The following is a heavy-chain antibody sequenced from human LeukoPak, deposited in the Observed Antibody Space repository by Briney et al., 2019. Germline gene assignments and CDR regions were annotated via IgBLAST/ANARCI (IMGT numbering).Heavy chain of an antibody. D-gene: IGHD2-21*02. V-gene: IGHV3-74*01. J-gene: IGHJ4*02. CDR1: GFTFSTYW. CDR3: ARDNPPSYCGGDCYGL. CDR2: INSDGITT. Sequence: GGSLRLSCAASGFTFSTYWMHWVRQAPGKGLVWVSRINSDGITTTYADSVKGRFSISRDNAKNSLYLQMNSLRAEDTAVYYCARDNPPSYCGGDCYGLWGQGTLVTVSS.